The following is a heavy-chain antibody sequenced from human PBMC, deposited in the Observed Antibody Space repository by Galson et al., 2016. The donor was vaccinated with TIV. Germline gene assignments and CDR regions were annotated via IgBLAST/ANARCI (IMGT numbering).Heavy chain of an antibody. CDR2: ISAHNGST. V-gene: IGHV1-18*01. CDR1: GYTFSYWG. Sequence: SVKVSCKASGYTFSYWGISWVRQAPGQGLEWLGWISAHNGSTRFAQDVQGRVTLTTDTSTSTAYLELRSLTFDDTAVYFCAKDRLWEEWLEPLDLWGQGTLVTVSS. D-gene: IGHD6-19*01. J-gene: IGHJ5*02. CDR3: AKDRLWEEWLEPLDL.